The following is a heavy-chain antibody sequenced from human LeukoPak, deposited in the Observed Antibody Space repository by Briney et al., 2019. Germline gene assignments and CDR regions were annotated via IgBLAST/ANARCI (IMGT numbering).Heavy chain of an antibody. CDR3: ARAAYSSTWYSRYFDL. CDR1: GFTFSSYD. D-gene: IGHD6-13*01. V-gene: IGHV3-13*01. CDR2: IGTAGEI. Sequence: GSLRLSCAASGFTFSSYDIHWVRQATGKGLEWVSGIGTAGEIYYPGSVKGRFAISRENAKNSLYLQMNSLRAGDTAVYYCARAAYSSTWYSRYFDLWGRGTLVTVSS. J-gene: IGHJ2*01.